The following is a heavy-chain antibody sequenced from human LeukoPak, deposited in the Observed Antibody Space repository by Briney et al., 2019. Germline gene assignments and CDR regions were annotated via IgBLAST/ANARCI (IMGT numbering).Heavy chain of an antibody. CDR3: ARDRVGIAARPVYYYGMDV. D-gene: IGHD6-6*01. V-gene: IGHV3-33*01. CDR1: GFTFSSYG. CDR2: IWYDGSNK. Sequence: GGSLRLSCAASGFTFSSYGMHWVRQAPGKGLEWVAVIWYDGSNKYYADSVKGRFTISRDNSKNTLYLQTNSLRAEDTAVYYCARDRVGIAARPVYYYGMDVWGQGTTVTVSS. J-gene: IGHJ6*02.